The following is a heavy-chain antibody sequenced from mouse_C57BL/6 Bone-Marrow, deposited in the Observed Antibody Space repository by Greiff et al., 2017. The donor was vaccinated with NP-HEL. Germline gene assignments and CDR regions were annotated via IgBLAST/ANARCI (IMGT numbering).Heavy chain of an antibody. J-gene: IGHJ2*01. V-gene: IGHV5-16*01. Sequence: EVHLVESEGGLVQPGSSMKLSCTASGFTFSDYYMAWVRQVPEKGLEWVANINYDGSSTYYLDSLKSRFIISRDNAKNILYLQMSSLKSEDTATYYCARDDGYYGFDYWGQGTTLTVSS. CDR3: ARDDGYYGFDY. CDR1: GFTFSDYY. CDR2: INYDGSST. D-gene: IGHD2-3*01.